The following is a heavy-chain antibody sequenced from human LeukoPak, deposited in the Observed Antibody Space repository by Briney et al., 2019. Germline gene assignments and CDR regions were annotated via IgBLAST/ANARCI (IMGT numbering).Heavy chain of an antibody. CDR2: ISSSSSYI. V-gene: IGHV3-21*01. Sequence: GGSLRLSCTPSGFTFSSHAMSWVRQAPGKGLEWVSSISSSSSYIYYADSVKGRFTISRDNTKNSLYLQMNSLRAEDTAVYYCARGQYQLPNVYYFDYWGQGTLVTVSS. CDR3: ARGQYQLPNVYYFDY. CDR1: GFTFSSHA. J-gene: IGHJ4*02. D-gene: IGHD2-2*01.